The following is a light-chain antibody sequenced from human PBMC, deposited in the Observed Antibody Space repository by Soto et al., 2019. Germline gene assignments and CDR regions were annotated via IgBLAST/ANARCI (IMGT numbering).Light chain of an antibody. CDR3: QQYNNWLSPLT. CDR2: GAS. Sequence: EIVMTQSPATLSVSPGERATLSCRASQSVSSNLAWYQQKPGQAPRLLIYGASTRATGIPARFSGSGSGTEFTLTISSLQSEDFAVYYCQQYNNWLSPLTFGGGTKVEIK. J-gene: IGKJ4*02. V-gene: IGKV3-15*01. CDR1: QSVSSN.